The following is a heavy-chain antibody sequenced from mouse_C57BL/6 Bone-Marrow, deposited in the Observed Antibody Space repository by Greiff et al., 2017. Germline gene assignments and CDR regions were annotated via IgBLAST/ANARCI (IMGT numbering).Heavy chain of an antibody. V-gene: IGHV2-2*01. J-gene: IGHJ1*03. CDR3: ASFWYFDV. CDR1: GFSLTSYG. CDR2: IWSGGST. Sequence: VHLVESGPGLVQPSQSLSITCPVSGFSLTSYGVHWVRQSPGKGLGWLGVIWSGGSTDYNAAFISRLSISKDNSKSQVFFKMNSLQADDTAIYYCASFWYFDVWGTGTTVTVSS.